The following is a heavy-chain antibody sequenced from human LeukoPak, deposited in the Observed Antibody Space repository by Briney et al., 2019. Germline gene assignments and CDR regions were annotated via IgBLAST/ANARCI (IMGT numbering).Heavy chain of an antibody. J-gene: IGHJ6*03. CDR2: IYYSGST. Sequence: SETLSLTCIVSGGSISSYYWSWIRQPPGKGLEWIGYIYYSGSTNYNPSLKSRVTISVDTSKNQFSLKLSSVTAADTAVYYCARDVTHSSTTRRRPYYYYYYMDVWGKGTTVTVSS. CDR3: ARDVTHSSTTRRRPYYYYYYMDV. D-gene: IGHD6-13*01. V-gene: IGHV4-59*01. CDR1: GGSISSYY.